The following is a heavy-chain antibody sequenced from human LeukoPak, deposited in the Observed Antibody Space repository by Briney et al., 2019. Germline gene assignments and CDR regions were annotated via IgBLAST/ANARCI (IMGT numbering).Heavy chain of an antibody. CDR2: IYYSGST. CDR1: GGSISTYY. V-gene: IGHV4-59*08. Sequence: NPSETLSLTCTVSGGSISTYYWSWIRQPPGKGLAWIGYIYYSGSTKYNPSLKSRVTISVDTSKNQFSLKLSSVTAADTAVYYCARLGITMVRGVMKPRPNWFDPWGQGTLVTVS. CDR3: ARLGITMVRGVMKPRPNWFDP. D-gene: IGHD3-10*01. J-gene: IGHJ5*02.